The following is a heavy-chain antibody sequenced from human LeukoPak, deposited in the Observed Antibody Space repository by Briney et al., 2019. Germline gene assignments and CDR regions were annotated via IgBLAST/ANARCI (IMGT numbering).Heavy chain of an antibody. CDR3: ARDLEDCSSTSCYKDSDAFDV. CDR2: IYTSGTS. CDR1: GGSISSYF. Sequence: SETLSLTCTVSGGSISSYFWSWIRQPPGKGLEWIGRIYTSGTSNYNPSLKSRVTMSLDTSKNQLSLKLSSVTAADTAVYYCARDLEDCSSTSCYKDSDAFDVWGRGTTVTVSP. J-gene: IGHJ3*01. V-gene: IGHV4-4*07. D-gene: IGHD2-2*02.